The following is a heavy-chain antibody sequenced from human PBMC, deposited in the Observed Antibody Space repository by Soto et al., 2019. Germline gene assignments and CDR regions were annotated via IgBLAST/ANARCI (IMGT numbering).Heavy chain of an antibody. Sequence: VESLKISCKGSGYSFTSYWLGWVRQMPGKGLEWMGIIYPGDSDTRYSPSFQGQVTISADKSISTAYLQWSSLKASDTAMYYCARRYCSAGSSYRACWGQGTLVTVSS. CDR1: GYSFTSYW. CDR3: ARRYCSAGSSYRAC. V-gene: IGHV5-51*01. J-gene: IGHJ4*02. CDR2: IYPGDSDT. D-gene: IGHD2-15*01.